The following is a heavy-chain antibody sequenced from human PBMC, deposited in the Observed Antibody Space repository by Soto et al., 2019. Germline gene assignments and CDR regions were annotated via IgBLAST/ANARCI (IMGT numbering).Heavy chain of an antibody. CDR1: GYTFTSYD. V-gene: IGHV1-8*01. CDR2: MNPNSGNT. CDR3: IKSNGYCTNGVCYPYYYYYGVDV. D-gene: IGHD2-8*01. Sequence: QVQLVQSGAEVKKPGASVKVSCKASGYTFTSYDINWVRQATGQGLEWMGWMNPNSGNTGYAQKFQGRVTMTRNTSISTAYMELSSLRSEDTAVYYCIKSNGYCTNGVCYPYYYYYGVDVWGQGTTVTVSS. J-gene: IGHJ6*02.